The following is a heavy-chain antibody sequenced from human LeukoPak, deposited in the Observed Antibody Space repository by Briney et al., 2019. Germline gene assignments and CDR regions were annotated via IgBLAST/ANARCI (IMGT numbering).Heavy chain of an antibody. D-gene: IGHD4-17*01. V-gene: IGHV4-4*07. CDR3: ARDRSSTTDAFDI. Sequence: SETLSLTCTVSGGSISSYYWTWIRQPAGKGPEWIGRIHTSGSTNYNPSLKSRVNMSVDTSKNQFSLKLSSVTAADTAVYYCARDRSSTTDAFDIWGQGTMVTVSS. J-gene: IGHJ3*02. CDR2: IHTSGST. CDR1: GGSISSYY.